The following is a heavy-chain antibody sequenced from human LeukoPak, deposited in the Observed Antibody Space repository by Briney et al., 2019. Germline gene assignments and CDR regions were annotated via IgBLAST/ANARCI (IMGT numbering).Heavy chain of an antibody. CDR2: IYYSGST. CDR1: GGPISSSSYY. V-gene: IGHV4-39*01. J-gene: IGHJ4*02. CDR3: ARQKVGRYFDF. D-gene: IGHD1-26*01. Sequence: PSETLSLTCTVSGGPISSSSYYWAWIRQPPGMGLEWIGNIYYSGSTHYNPSLKSRVTISEDTSKNQFSLKLSSVTAADTAAYYCARQKVGRYFDFWGQGTLVTVSS.